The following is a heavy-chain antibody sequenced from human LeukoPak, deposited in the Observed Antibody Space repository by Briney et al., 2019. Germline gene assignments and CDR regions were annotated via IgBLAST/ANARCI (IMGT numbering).Heavy chain of an antibody. CDR3: ARGSRGYSYGNFDY. Sequence: PGGSLRLSCAASGFTFSSYSMNWVRQAPGKGLEWVSSISSSSSYIYYADSVKGRFTISRDNAKNSLYLQMNSLRAEDTAVYYCARGSRGYSYGNFDYWGQGTLVTVSS. J-gene: IGHJ4*02. V-gene: IGHV3-21*01. CDR1: GFTFSSYS. D-gene: IGHD5-18*01. CDR2: ISSSSSYI.